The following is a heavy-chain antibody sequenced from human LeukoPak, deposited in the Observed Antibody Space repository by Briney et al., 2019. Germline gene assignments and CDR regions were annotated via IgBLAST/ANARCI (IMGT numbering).Heavy chain of an antibody. CDR2: MNPNSGNT. V-gene: IGHV1-8*01. D-gene: IGHD2-15*01. Sequence: ASVKVSCKASGYTFTSYDINWVRQATGQGLEWMGWMNPNSGNTGYAQKFQGRVTMTRNTSISTAYMELSSLRSEDTAVYYCARGGSYRSGGSCYPYNYWGQGTLVTVSS. J-gene: IGHJ4*02. CDR3: ARGGSYRSGGSCYPYNY. CDR1: GYTFTSYD.